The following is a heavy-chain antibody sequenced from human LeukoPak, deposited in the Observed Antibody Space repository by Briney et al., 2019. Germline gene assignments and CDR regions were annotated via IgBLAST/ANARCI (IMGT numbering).Heavy chain of an antibody. Sequence: SETLSLTCTVSGYSISSGYYWGWIRQPPGKGLEWIGSGYHIGSTYFNPSLRSRVTILIDIFKNQFSLKMSSVTAADTAIYYCARVGDYGDYVNWFDPWGPGTLVTVSS. CDR1: GYSISSGYY. J-gene: IGHJ5*02. CDR2: GYHIGST. CDR3: ARVGDYGDYVNWFDP. D-gene: IGHD4-17*01. V-gene: IGHV4-38-2*02.